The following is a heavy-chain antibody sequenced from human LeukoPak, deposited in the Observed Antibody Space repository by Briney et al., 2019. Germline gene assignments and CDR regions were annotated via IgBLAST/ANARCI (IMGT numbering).Heavy chain of an antibody. CDR3: AKGVEMATVPLFFDY. J-gene: IGHJ4*02. CDR2: ISGSGGST. V-gene: IGHV3-23*01. D-gene: IGHD5-24*01. Sequence: GGSLRLSCAASGFTFSSYEMSWVRQAPGKGLEWVSAISGSGGSTYYADSVKGRFTISRDNSKNTLYLQMNSLRAEDTAVYYCAKGVEMATVPLFFDYWGQGTLVTVSS. CDR1: GFTFSSYE.